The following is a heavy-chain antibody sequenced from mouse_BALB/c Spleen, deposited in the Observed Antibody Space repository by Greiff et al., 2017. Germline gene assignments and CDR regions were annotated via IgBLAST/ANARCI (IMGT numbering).Heavy chain of an antibody. CDR1: GFNIKDYY. J-gene: IGHJ4*01. CDR2: IDPENGDT. CDR3: DAGDYGGNYAMDY. Sequence: VQLKQSGAELVRSGASVKLSCTASGFNIKDYYMHWVKQRPEQGLEWIGWIDPENGDTEYAPKFQGKATMTADTSSNTAYLQLSSLTSEDTAVYYCDAGDYGGNYAMDYWGQGTSVTVSS. V-gene: IGHV14-4*02. D-gene: IGHD1-1*01.